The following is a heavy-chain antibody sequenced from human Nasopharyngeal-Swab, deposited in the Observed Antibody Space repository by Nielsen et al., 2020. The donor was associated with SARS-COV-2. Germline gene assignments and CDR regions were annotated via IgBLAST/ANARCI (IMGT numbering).Heavy chain of an antibody. D-gene: IGHD3-10*01. CDR3: ARLDGSAYYGMDV. Sequence: GSLRLSCAVYGGSFSGYYWSWIRQPPGKGLEWIGEVNHSGSTNYNPSLKSRVTISVDTSKNQFSLKLTSVTAADTAVYYCARLDGSAYYGMDVWGQGTTVTVSS. J-gene: IGHJ6*02. CDR2: VNHSGST. V-gene: IGHV4-34*01. CDR1: GGSFSGYY.